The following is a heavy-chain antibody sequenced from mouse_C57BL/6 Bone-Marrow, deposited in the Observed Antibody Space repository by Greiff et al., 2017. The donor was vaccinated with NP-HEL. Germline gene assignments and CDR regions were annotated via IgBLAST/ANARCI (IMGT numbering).Heavy chain of an antibody. CDR2: IRLKSDNYAT. Sequence: EVKLEESGGGLVQPGGSMKLSCVASGFTFSNYWMNWVRQSPEKGLEWVAQIRLKSDNYATHYAESVKGRFTISRDDSKSSVYLQMNNLRAEDTGIYYCTGGTTVVAAYYYAMDYWGQGTSVTVSS. CDR3: TGGTTVVAAYYYAMDY. V-gene: IGHV6-3*01. D-gene: IGHD1-1*01. CDR1: GFTFSNYW. J-gene: IGHJ4*01.